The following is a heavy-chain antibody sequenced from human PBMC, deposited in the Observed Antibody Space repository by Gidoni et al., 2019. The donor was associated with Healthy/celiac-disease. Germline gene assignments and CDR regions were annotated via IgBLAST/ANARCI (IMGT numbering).Heavy chain of an antibody. CDR1: GGSISCYY. J-gene: IGHJ6*02. D-gene: IGHD3-10*01. CDR3: ARAITMVRGVIYYYYGMDV. Sequence: VQLQESGPGLVKPSETLSLTCTVSGGSISCYYWSWIRQPAGKGLEWIGRIYTSGSTNYNPSLKSRVTMSVDTSKNQFSLKLSSVTAADTAVYYCARAITMVRGVIYYYYGMDVWGQGTTVTVSS. V-gene: IGHV4-4*07. CDR2: IYTSGST.